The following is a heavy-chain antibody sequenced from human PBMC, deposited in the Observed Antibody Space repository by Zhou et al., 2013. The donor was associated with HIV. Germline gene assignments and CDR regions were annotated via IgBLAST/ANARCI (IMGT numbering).Heavy chain of an antibody. CDR3: VRSFQNLPDYYGMDV. J-gene: IGHJ6*02. CDR1: GYTFTGYY. Sequence: QVQLVQSGAEVKKPGASVKVSCKASGYTFTGYYMHWVRQAPGQGLEWMGWINPYSADTNYAQKFQGRVTMTRDTSISTAYMELSRLRSDDTAVYYCVRSFQNLPDYYGMDVWGQGTTVTVSS. CDR2: INPYSADT. D-gene: IGHD3-16*01. V-gene: IGHV1-2*02.